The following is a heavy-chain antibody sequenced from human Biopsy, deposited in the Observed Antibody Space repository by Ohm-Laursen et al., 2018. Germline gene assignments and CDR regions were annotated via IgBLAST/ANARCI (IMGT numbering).Heavy chain of an antibody. CDR1: GGSINSGGHF. CDR2: VYHSGTT. Sequence: SETLSLTCSVSGGSINSGGHFWGWVRQSPGKGLEWIGSVYHSGTTYYSPSLKSRVTISVDTSKNQLSLKVTSVTAADTAAYYCARHDGNGPFALDSWGQGTLVTVSS. D-gene: IGHD5-24*01. V-gene: IGHV4-39*01. CDR3: ARHDGNGPFALDS. J-gene: IGHJ4*02.